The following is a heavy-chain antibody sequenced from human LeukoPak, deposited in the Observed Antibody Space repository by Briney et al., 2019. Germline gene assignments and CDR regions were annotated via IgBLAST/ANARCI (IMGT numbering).Heavy chain of an antibody. V-gene: IGHV3-21*01. D-gene: IGHD3-22*01. CDR1: GFTFSSYS. J-gene: IGHJ4*02. CDR2: ISSSSSYI. CDR3: AREMDYYYDSSGYHPIDY. Sequence: KPGGSLRLSCAASGFTFSSYSMNWVRQAPGKGLEWVSSISSSSSYIYYADSVKGRFTISRDNAKNSLYLQMNSLRAEDTAVYYCAREMDYYYDSSGYHPIDYWGQGTLVTVSS.